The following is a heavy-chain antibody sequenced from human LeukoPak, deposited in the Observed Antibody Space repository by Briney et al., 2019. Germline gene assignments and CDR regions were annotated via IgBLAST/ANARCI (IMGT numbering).Heavy chain of an antibody. CDR1: GGSFSGYY. Sequence: SETLSLTCAVYGGSFSGYYWSWIRQPPGKGLEWIGEINHSGSTNYNPSLKSRVTISVDTSKNQFSLKLSSVTAADTAVYYCARSIPQLLWFGELQSWFDPWGQGTLVTVSS. J-gene: IGHJ5*02. CDR3: ARSIPQLLWFGELQSWFDP. V-gene: IGHV4-34*01. CDR2: INHSGST. D-gene: IGHD3-10*01.